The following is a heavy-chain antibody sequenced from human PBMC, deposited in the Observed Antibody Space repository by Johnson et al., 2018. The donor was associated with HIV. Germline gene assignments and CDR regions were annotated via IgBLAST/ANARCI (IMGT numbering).Heavy chain of an antibody. V-gene: IGHV3-30-3*02. CDR3: AKSPAKDHGGNSGAFTI. CDR1: GFTFSSYA. J-gene: IGHJ3*02. D-gene: IGHD4-23*01. CDR2: ISYDGSNK. Sequence: QVQLVESGGGVVQPGRSLRLSCAASGFTFSSYAMHWVRQAPGKGLEWVAVISYDGSNKYYADSVQGRFTISRDNSKRTLYLQMNSLRSEDTAMYYCAKSPAKDHGGNSGAFTIWGQGTLVTVSS.